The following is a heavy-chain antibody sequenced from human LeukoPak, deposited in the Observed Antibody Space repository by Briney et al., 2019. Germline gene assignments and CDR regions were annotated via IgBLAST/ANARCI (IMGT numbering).Heavy chain of an antibody. V-gene: IGHV3-23*01. CDR2: ISGSGGST. J-gene: IGHJ4*02. D-gene: IGHD3-22*01. CDR1: GFTFSNYA. Sequence: PGGSLRLSCAASGFTFSNYAMSWVRQAPGKGLEWVSAISGSGGSTYYAGSVKGRFTISRDNSKNTLYLQMNSLRAEDTAVYYCAKDQRRPYYYDGLPPLWDYWGQGTLVAVSS. CDR3: AKDQRRPYYYDGLPPLWDY.